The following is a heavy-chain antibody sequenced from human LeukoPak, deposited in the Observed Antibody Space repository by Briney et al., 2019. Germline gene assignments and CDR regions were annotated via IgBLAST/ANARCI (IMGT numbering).Heavy chain of an antibody. CDR1: GASISSFY. D-gene: IGHD3-22*01. V-gene: IGHV4-59*08. CDR3: ARHVHVSMIVVILSDYFDY. J-gene: IGHJ4*02. Sequence: SETLSLTCTVSGASISSFYWSWIRQPPGKGLEWIGYIFNTWSTTYNPSLKSRVTISADTSKNQFSLRLTSVTAADTAVYYCARHVHVSMIVVILSDYFDYWGRGTLVSVSS. CDR2: IFNTWST.